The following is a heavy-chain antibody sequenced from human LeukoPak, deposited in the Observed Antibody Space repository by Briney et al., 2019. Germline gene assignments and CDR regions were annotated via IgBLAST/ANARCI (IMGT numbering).Heavy chain of an antibody. Sequence: SETLSLTCTVSGGSISSYYWSWIRQPPGKGLEWIGYIYYSGGTNYNPSLKSRVTISVDTSKNQFSLKLSSVTAADTAVYYCARDPSEYSSFVGAFDIWGQGTMVTVSS. V-gene: IGHV4-59*01. CDR1: GGSISSYY. CDR2: IYYSGGT. D-gene: IGHD6-6*01. J-gene: IGHJ3*02. CDR3: ARDPSEYSSFVGAFDI.